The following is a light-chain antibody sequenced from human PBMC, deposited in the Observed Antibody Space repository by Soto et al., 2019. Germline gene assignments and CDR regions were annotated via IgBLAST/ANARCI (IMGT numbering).Light chain of an antibody. CDR2: EVR. CDR1: SSDVGAYNY. CDR3: SSYRSSTTFV. J-gene: IGLJ1*01. V-gene: IGLV2-14*01. Sequence: QSVLTQPASVSGSPGQSITISCTGTSSDVGAYNYVSWYQQYTGRAPKVIIFEVRKRPSGVSTRFSGSKSGDTASLTISGLQAEDEADYYCSSYRSSTTFVFGTGTKVTVL.